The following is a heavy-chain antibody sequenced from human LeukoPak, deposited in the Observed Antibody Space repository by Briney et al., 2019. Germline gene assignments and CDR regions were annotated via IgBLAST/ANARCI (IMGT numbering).Heavy chain of an antibody. D-gene: IGHD3-3*01. Sequence: ASVKVSCKASGYTFTSYGISWVRQAPGQGLEWMGWISAYNGNTNYAQKLQGRVTMTTDTSTSTAYMELRSLRSDDTAVYYCARGAPYYDFWSGYSPDYWGQGTLVTVSS. CDR1: GYTFTSYG. CDR3: ARGAPYYDFWSGYSPDY. V-gene: IGHV1-18*01. J-gene: IGHJ4*02. CDR2: ISAYNGNT.